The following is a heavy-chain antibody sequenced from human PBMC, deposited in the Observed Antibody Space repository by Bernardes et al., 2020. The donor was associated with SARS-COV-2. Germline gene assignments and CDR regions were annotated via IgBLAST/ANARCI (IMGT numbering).Heavy chain of an antibody. CDR1: GFTFSSYW. CDR2: INSDGSST. CDR3: AREMPYRGVGATDY. V-gene: IGHV3-74*01. D-gene: IGHD1-26*01. J-gene: IGHJ4*02. Sequence: GGSLRLSCAASGFTFSSYWMHWVRQAPGKGLVWVSRINSDGSSTIYADSVKGRFTISRDNAKNTLYLQMSSLRAEDTAVYYCAREMPYRGVGATDYWGQGTLVTVSS.